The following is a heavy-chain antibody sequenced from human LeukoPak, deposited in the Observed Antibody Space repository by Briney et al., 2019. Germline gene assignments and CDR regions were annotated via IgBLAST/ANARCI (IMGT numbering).Heavy chain of an antibody. CDR2: INGDGSTT. CDR1: GFTFSRYW. CDR3: ATGNYYDSRGYYTFGH. D-gene: IGHD3-22*01. J-gene: IGHJ1*01. Sequence: GGSLRLSCAASGFTFSRYWMHWVRQAPGKGLVWVSRINGDGSTTSYADSVKGGFTISRDNAKNTPYLQMNSLRAEDTAVYYCATGNYYDSRGYYTFGHWGQGTLVTVSS. V-gene: IGHV3-74*01.